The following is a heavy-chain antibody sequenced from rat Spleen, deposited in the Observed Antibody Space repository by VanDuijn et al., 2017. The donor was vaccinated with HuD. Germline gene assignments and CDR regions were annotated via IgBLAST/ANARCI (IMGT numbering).Heavy chain of an antibody. Sequence: EVQLVESGGGLVQPGRSLKVSCEASGFTFSNYGMAWVRQAPTKGLEWVATINYDATSTHYRDSVKGRFTISRDNAKSTLYLQMNSLRSEDTATYYCTRGYYTSYDDWFAYWGQGTLVTVSS. V-gene: IGHV5-29*01. CDR2: INYDATST. D-gene: IGHD1-2*01. CDR1: GFTFSNYG. J-gene: IGHJ3*01. CDR3: TRGYYTSYDDWFAY.